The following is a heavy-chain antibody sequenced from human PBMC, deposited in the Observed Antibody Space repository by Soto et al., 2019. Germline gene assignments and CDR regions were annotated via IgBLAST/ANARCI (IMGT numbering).Heavy chain of an antibody. CDR2: INTSGGST. Sequence: QVQLVQSGAEVKKPGASVKVSCKASGYTFTSYYMHWVRQAPGQGLEWIGIINTSGGSTRYAQKFQGRVTMTMDTSTSTVYMVLRSLRSEDTAVYYCARVRVPAAGDYYYYGMDVWGQGTTVTVSS. V-gene: IGHV1-46*01. D-gene: IGHD2-2*01. CDR3: ARVRVPAAGDYYYYGMDV. CDR1: GYTFTSYY. J-gene: IGHJ6*02.